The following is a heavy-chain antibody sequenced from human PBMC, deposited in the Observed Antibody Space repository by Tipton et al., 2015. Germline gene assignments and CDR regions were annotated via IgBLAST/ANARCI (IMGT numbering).Heavy chain of an antibody. J-gene: IGHJ4*02. CDR2: LYFSGST. CDR1: GGSISSSSYY. CDR3: ASPSLPHDRGDYYFQS. Sequence: LRLSCTVSGGSISSSSYYWAWIRQPPGKGLEWMGSLYFSGSTYYNPSLKSRVTISIDRFKNQFSLKLSSVTAADTAVYYCASPSLPHDRGDYYFQSWGQGSLVTVSS. V-gene: IGHV4-39*01. D-gene: IGHD2-21*02.